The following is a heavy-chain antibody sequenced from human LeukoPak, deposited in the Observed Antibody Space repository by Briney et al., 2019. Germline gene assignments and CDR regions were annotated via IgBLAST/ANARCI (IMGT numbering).Heavy chain of an antibody. V-gene: IGHV4-59*01. CDR2: IYYSGRT. D-gene: IGHD3-22*01. Sequence: SETLSLTCTVSGGSITSDYWSWIRQPPGKGLEWIGYIYYSGRTNYNPSLKSRVTISIDTSKKQFSLKLSSVTAADTAVYYCARGKPLSRYDSSGYSPSDYWGQGTLVTVSS. CDR3: ARGKPLSRYDSSGYSPSDY. CDR1: GGSITSDY. J-gene: IGHJ4*02.